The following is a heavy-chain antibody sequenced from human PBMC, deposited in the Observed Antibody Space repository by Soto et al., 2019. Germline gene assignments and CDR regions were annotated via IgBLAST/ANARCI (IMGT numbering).Heavy chain of an antibody. J-gene: IGHJ4*02. CDR3: AQGDFDS. Sequence: GGSLRLSCAASGFTFSNSAMSWVRQAPGKGLQWVSAISGSGDSSYYADSVKGRFSISRDNSKNTLYLHMHNLRAEDTAVYYCAQGDFDSWGQGTLVTVSS. CDR2: ISGSGDSS. V-gene: IGHV3-23*01. CDR1: GFTFSNSA.